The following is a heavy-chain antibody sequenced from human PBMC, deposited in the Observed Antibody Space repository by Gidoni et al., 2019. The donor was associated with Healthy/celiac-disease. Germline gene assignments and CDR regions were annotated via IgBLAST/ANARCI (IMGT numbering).Heavy chain of an antibody. V-gene: IGHV4-34*01. D-gene: IGHD6-13*01. CDR1: GGSFSGYY. Sequence: QVQLQQWGAGLLKPSETLSLTCAVDGGSFSGYYWSWIRQPPGKGLEWIGEINHSGSTNYNPSLKSRVTISVDTSKNQFSLKLSSVTAADTAVYYCARAKAYSSTHDAFDIWGQGTMVTVSS. J-gene: IGHJ3*02. CDR3: ARAKAYSSTHDAFDI. CDR2: INHSGST.